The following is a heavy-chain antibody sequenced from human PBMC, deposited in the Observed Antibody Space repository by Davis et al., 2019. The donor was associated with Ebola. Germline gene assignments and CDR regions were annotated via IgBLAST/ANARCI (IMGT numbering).Heavy chain of an antibody. J-gene: IGHJ5*02. CDR1: GGSISIGSYY. D-gene: IGHD3-3*01. Sequence: GSLRLSCTVSGGSISIGSYYWGWIRQAPGKGLEWIGNVFHSGNTYYNPSLKSRVTISADPSKNQFSLKLNSVTAADTAVYYCARVGYDFWSGYSSSNWFDPWGQGTLVSVSS. V-gene: IGHV4-39*07. CDR3: ARVGYDFWSGYSSSNWFDP. CDR2: VFHSGNT.